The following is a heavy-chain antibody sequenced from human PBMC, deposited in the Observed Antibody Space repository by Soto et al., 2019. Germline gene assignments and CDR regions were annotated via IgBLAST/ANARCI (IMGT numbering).Heavy chain of an antibody. J-gene: IGHJ3*02. V-gene: IGHV4-34*01. CDR3: ASKRLWFGELYVEDAFDI. Sequence: SETLSLTCAVYGGSFSGYYWSWIRPPPGKGLEWIGEINHSGSTNYNPSLKSRVTISVGTSKNQFSLKLSSVTAADTAVYYCASKRLWFGELYVEDAFDIWGQGTMVTVS. CDR2: INHSGST. D-gene: IGHD3-10*01. CDR1: GGSFSGYY.